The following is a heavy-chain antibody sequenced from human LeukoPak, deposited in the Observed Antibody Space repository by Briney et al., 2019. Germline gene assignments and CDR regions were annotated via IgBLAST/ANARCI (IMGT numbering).Heavy chain of an antibody. CDR1: GFTFSSYE. CDR3: AELGITMIGGV. J-gene: IGHJ6*04. Sequence: GGSLRLSCAASGFTFSSYEMNWVRKAQGKGLEWVSYISSSGSTISYADSVKGRFTISRDNAKNSLYLQMNSLRAEDTAVYYCAELGITMIGGVWGKGTTVTISS. V-gene: IGHV3-48*03. D-gene: IGHD3-10*02. CDR2: ISSSGSTI.